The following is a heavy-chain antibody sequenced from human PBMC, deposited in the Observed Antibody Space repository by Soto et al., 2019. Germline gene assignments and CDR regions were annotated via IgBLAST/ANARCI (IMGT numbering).Heavy chain of an antibody. V-gene: IGHV4-39*01. CDR2: IYYSGST. CDR1: GGSISRSAYY. Sequence: QLQLQESGPGLVKPSETLSLTCTVSGGSISRSAYYWGWIRQPPGKGLEWIGTIYYSGSTYYNPSLKSRVTISVDTSKNHFSLKVSSVTAADTAVYYCARHDYSSSRPFDSRGQGTLVTVSS. CDR3: ARHDYSSSRPFDS. J-gene: IGHJ4*02. D-gene: IGHD4-4*01.